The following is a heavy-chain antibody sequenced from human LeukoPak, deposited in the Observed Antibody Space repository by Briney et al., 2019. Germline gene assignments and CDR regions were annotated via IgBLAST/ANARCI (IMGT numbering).Heavy chain of an antibody. J-gene: IGHJ5*02. CDR3: ARPTDDFWSGYFWFDP. V-gene: IGHV4-39*07. Sequence: SETLSLTCTVAGGSISISSYYWGWIRQPPGKGLEWIGSIYYSGSTYYNPSLKSRVTISVDTSKNQFSLKLSSVTAADTAVYYCARPTDDFWSGYFWFDPWGQGTLVTVSS. CDR2: IYYSGST. D-gene: IGHD3-3*01. CDR1: GGSISISSYY.